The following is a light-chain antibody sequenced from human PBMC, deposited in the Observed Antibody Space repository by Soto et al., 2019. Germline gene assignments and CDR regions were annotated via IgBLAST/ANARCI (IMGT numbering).Light chain of an antibody. CDR1: SSNIGAGYD. Sequence: QSVLTQPPSVSGAPWQRVTISCTGSSSNIGAGYDVHWYQQLPGTAPKLLIYGNSNRPSGVPDRFSGSKSGTSASLAITGLQAEGEADYYCQSYDSSLSAYVFGTGTKVTVL. CDR2: GNS. J-gene: IGLJ1*01. CDR3: QSYDSSLSAYV. V-gene: IGLV1-40*01.